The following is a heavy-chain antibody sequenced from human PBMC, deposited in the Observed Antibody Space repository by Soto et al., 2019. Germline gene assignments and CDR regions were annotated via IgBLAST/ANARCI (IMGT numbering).Heavy chain of an antibody. CDR3: ARGHYGSGSYYNIDY. V-gene: IGHV1-46*01. CDR2: INPSGGST. Sequence: QVQLVQSGAEVKKPGASVKVSCKASVYTFTSYYMHWVREAPGQGLEWMGIINPSGGSTSYAQKFQGRFTMTWDTSTSTVSMELSSLRSEDTAVYYCARGHYGSGSYYNIDYWGQGTLVTVSS. J-gene: IGHJ4*02. CDR1: VYTFTSYY. D-gene: IGHD3-10*01.